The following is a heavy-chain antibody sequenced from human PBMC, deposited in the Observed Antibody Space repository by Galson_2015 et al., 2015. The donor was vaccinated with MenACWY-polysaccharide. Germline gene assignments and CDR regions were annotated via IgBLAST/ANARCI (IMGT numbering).Heavy chain of an antibody. D-gene: IGHD2-15*01. J-gene: IGHJ4*02. CDR1: GYTFTSYG. Sequence: SGAEVKKPGASVKVSCKASGYTFTSYGISWVRQAPGQGLEWMGWISAYNGNTNYAQKLQGRVTMTTDTSTSTAYMELRSLRSDDTAVYYCARGYCSGGSCRTTSYYFDYWGQGTLVTVSS. CDR2: ISAYNGNT. V-gene: IGHV1-18*01. CDR3: ARGYCSGGSCRTTSYYFDY.